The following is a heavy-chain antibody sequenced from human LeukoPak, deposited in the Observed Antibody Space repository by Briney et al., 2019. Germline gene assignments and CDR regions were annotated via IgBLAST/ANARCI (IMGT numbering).Heavy chain of an antibody. CDR3: ARSRYCSGGSCYSFDY. J-gene: IGHJ4*02. D-gene: IGHD2-15*01. Sequence: SQTLSLTCTVSGGSISSGDYYWSWIRQPPGKGLEWIGYIYHSGSTYYNPSLKSRVTISVDRSKNQFSLKLSSVTAADTAVYYCARSRYCSGGSCYSFDYWGQGTLVTVSS. V-gene: IGHV4-30-2*01. CDR2: IYHSGST. CDR1: GGSISSGDYY.